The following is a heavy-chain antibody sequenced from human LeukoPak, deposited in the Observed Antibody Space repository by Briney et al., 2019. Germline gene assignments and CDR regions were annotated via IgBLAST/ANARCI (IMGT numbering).Heavy chain of an antibody. CDR2: ISYDGSNK. J-gene: IGHJ6*03. CDR3: ARATAGVVRYYYYMDV. D-gene: IGHD3-10*02. Sequence: PGGSLRLSCAASGFTFSSYAMHWVRQAPGKGLEWVAVISYDGSNKYYADSVKGRFTISRDNSKNTLYLQMNSLRAEDTAVYYCARATAGVVRYYYYMDVWGKGTTVTVSS. V-gene: IGHV3-30*04. CDR1: GFTFSSYA.